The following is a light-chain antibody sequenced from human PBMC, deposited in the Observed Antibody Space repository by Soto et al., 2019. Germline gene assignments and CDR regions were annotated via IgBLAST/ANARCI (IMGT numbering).Light chain of an antibody. Sequence: QSALTQPASVSGSPGQSITISCTGTSSDVGSYNLVSWYQQHPGKAPKLMIYEVSKRPSGVSNRFSGSKSGNTASLTISGLQAEDEADYYCCSYAGSSCVEVFGGVTKLTVL. CDR1: SSDVGSYNL. J-gene: IGLJ2*01. CDR3: CSYAGSSCVEV. V-gene: IGLV2-23*02. CDR2: EVS.